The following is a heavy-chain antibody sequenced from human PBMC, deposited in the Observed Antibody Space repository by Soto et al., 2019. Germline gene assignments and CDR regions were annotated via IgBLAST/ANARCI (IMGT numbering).Heavy chain of an antibody. CDR3: ARRGYDYIWGSESDAFDI. Sequence: SETLSLTCTVSGGSISSSSYYWGWIRQPPGKGLEWIGSIYYSGSTYYNPSLKSRVTISVDTSKNQFSLKLSSVTAADTAVYYCARRGYDYIWGSESDAFDIWGQGTMVTVSS. J-gene: IGHJ3*02. V-gene: IGHV4-39*01. CDR1: GGSISSSSYY. CDR2: IYYSGST. D-gene: IGHD3-16*01.